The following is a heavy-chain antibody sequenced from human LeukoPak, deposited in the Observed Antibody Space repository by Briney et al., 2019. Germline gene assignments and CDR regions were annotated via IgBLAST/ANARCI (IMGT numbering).Heavy chain of an antibody. Sequence: GGSLRLSCAASGFTFSSYAMSWVRQAPGKGLEWVSAISGSGGSTYYADSVKGRFTISRDNSKNTLYLQMNSLRVEDTAVYYCAKGDSSGYYYRPGYYFDYWGQGTLVTVSS. D-gene: IGHD3-22*01. CDR1: GFTFSSYA. J-gene: IGHJ4*02. CDR2: ISGSGGST. CDR3: AKGDSSGYYYRPGYYFDY. V-gene: IGHV3-23*01.